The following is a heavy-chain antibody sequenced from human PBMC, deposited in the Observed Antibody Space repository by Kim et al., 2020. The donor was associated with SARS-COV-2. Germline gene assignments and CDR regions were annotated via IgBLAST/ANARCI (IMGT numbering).Heavy chain of an antibody. Sequence: YADSVKGRFTISRDNSKNTLYLQMNSLRAEDTAVYYCARAEGYGDYAFDIWGQGTMVTVSS. J-gene: IGHJ3*02. CDR3: ARAEGYGDYAFDI. V-gene: IGHV3-33*01. D-gene: IGHD4-17*01.